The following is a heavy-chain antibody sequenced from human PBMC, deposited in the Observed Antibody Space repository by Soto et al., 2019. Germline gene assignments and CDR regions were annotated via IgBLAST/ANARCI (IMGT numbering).Heavy chain of an antibody. V-gene: IGHV3-48*02. CDR3: ARDWGYCSGGTCHYGMDV. J-gene: IGHJ6*02. CDR2: ISSSSSTI. Sequence: PGGSLRLSCAASGFTFGSYRVNWVRQAPGKGLEWISYISSSSSTIYYADSVKGRFTISRDNAKNSLYLQMNTLRDEDTAMYYCARDWGYCSGGTCHYGMDVWGQGTTVTVSS. CDR1: GFTFGSYR. D-gene: IGHD2-15*01.